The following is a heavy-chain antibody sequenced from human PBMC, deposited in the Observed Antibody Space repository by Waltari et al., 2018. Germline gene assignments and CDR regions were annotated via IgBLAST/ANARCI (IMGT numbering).Heavy chain of an antibody. CDR1: GDSMTITYW. CDR2: VHGDGRT. Sequence: QLQLQESGPALVKPSGTLSLTCHVSGDSMTITYWWSWVRQSPQKGLEWLGQVHGDGRTNFNPSFASRVDVSLDTSKSQFSLRLTAATAADTAVYFCARDRGRGLYLDTWGPGTLVTVSP. CDR3: ARDRGRGLYLDT. V-gene: IGHV4-4*02. D-gene: IGHD2-15*01. J-gene: IGHJ5*02.